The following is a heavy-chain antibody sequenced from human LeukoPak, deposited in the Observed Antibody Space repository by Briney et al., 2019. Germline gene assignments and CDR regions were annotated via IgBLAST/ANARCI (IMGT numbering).Heavy chain of an antibody. Sequence: ASVKVSCKASGYTFTSYGISWVRQAPGQGLEWMGWISGYNGNTNHAQKLQGRVTMTTDTSTSIAYMELRSLRSDDTAVYYCARDKAVADSGWAFDIWGQGTMVTVSS. CDR2: ISGYNGNT. CDR1: GYTFTSYG. CDR3: ARDKAVADSGWAFDI. D-gene: IGHD6-19*01. J-gene: IGHJ3*02. V-gene: IGHV1-18*01.